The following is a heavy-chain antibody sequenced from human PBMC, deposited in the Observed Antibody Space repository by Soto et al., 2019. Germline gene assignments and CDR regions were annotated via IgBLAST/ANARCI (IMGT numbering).Heavy chain of an antibody. CDR2: IIPIFGTA. J-gene: IGHJ5*02. CDR1: GGTFSSYA. CDR3: AREGDSGWRQLGWFDP. D-gene: IGHD3-10*01. V-gene: IGHV1-69*06. Sequence: QVQLVQSGAEVKKPGSSVKVSCKASGGTFSSYAISWVRQAPGQGLEWMGGIIPIFGTANYTQKFQCRVTITADKSTSTAYMELSSLRSEDTAVYYCAREGDSGWRQLGWFDPWGQGTLVTVSS.